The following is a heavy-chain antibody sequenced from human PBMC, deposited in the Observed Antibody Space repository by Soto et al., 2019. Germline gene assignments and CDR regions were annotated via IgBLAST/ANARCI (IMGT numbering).Heavy chain of an antibody. V-gene: IGHV3-23*01. D-gene: IGHD6-13*01. CDR2: ISGSGGST. CDR1: GFTFSSYA. CDR3: AKYSYSSREGLYYMDV. Sequence: GGSLRLSCAASGFTFSSYAMSWVRQAPGKGLEWVSSISGSGGSTYYADSVKGRFTISRDNSKNTLYLQMNSLRAEDTAVYYCAKYSYSSREGLYYMDVSGKGSTVIVSS. J-gene: IGHJ6*03.